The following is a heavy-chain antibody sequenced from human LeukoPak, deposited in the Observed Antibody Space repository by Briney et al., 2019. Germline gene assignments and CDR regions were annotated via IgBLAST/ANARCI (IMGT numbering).Heavy chain of an antibody. CDR2: ISISGSTI. J-gene: IGHJ3*02. V-gene: IGHV3-48*03. D-gene: IGHD6-19*01. Sequence: PVGALRLSRAASGFTFSSYEMNWVRPSPGKGLEWVSYISISGSTIYYADSVKSLFTISRDNAKNSLYLQMNTPRAEDTAVYYCGRVSWLGADDFGIWGQGKMVTVSS. CDR3: GRVSWLGADDFGI. CDR1: GFTFSSYE.